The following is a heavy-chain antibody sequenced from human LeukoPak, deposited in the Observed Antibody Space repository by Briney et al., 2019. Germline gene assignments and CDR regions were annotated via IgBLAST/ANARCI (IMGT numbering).Heavy chain of an antibody. V-gene: IGHV4-39*01. CDR1: GGSISSSSYY. CDR3: ARLTYRNNWYFRPGLDNWFDP. CDR2: IYYSGST. D-gene: IGHD2/OR15-2a*01. Sequence: SDTLALTCTVSGGSISSSSYYWGWIRQPPGKGLEWMVSIYYSGSTYYNPSHKSRLTISVDTSKSQFSRRWTSVTAADTAVYYCARLTYRNNWYFRPGLDNWFDPWGKGNLVTVSS. J-gene: IGHJ5*02.